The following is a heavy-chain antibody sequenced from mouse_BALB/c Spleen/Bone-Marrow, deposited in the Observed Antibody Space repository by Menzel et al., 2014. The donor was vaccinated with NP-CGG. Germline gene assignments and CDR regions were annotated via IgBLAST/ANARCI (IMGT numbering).Heavy chain of an antibody. J-gene: IGHJ3*01. CDR1: GFSLTSYG. Sequence: VQLVESGPGLVAPSQSLSITCTVSGFSLTSYGVHWVRQPPGKGLEWLGVIWAGGSTNYNSALMSRLSISKDNSKSQVFLKMNSLQTDNTAMYYCARDNYRGDWFAYWGQGTLVTVSA. D-gene: IGHD2-14*01. CDR2: IWAGGST. CDR3: ARDNYRGDWFAY. V-gene: IGHV2-9*02.